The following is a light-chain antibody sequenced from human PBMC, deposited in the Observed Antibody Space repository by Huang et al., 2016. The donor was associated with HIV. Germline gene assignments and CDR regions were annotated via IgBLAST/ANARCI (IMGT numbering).Light chain of an antibody. CDR2: FGS. V-gene: IGKV2-28*01. Sequence: DIVMIQSPLSLPVTPGEPASISCTSSPSLLHSNGYNYLDCDLQKAGQSPQLLIYFGSSRASGVPDRFRGGGAGTHFSLNMSRVEAGDVGVYYCMEALKTPYTFGQGTKLEI. CDR3: MEALKTPYT. CDR1: PSLLHSNGYNY. J-gene: IGKJ2*01.